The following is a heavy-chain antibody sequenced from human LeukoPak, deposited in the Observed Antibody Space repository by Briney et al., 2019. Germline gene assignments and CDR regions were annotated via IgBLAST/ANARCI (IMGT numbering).Heavy chain of an antibody. D-gene: IGHD1-14*01. J-gene: IGHJ4*02. V-gene: IGHV3-30*02. Sequence: GGSLRLSCAASGFSFRHYGMHWVRQAPGKGLEWAAFINYDGSNKYYADSVKGRFTISRDNSKNTLYLEINSLSADDTAVYYCATTDTTCYWGQGTLVTVSS. CDR3: ATTDTTCY. CDR2: INYDGSNK. CDR1: GFSFRHYG.